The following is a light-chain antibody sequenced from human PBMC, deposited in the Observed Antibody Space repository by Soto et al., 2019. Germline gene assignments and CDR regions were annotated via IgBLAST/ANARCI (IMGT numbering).Light chain of an antibody. Sequence: EIVLTQSPGTLSLSPGERATLSCRSSQILMSNYLAWYQQKPGQAPSLLVYGASSRATGVPDRFSASGSATDFSLTIRRLEPEDFAVYYCQQRSNWPPWTFGQGTKVDIK. V-gene: IGKV3D-20*02. CDR3: QQRSNWPPWT. CDR1: QILMSNY. CDR2: GAS. J-gene: IGKJ1*01.